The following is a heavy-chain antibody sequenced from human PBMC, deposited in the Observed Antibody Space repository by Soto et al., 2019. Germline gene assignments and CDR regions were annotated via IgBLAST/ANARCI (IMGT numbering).Heavy chain of an antibody. Sequence: GGSLRLSCAASGFTFKSYAMNWVRQAPGKGLEWVSAISGSAGSTYYADSVKGRFTISRDTSKNTLYLQMNSLIAEDTAVYYCAKESSWSPALVMYIWGKGTMVSVSS. V-gene: IGHV3-23*01. CDR3: AKESSWSPALVMYI. J-gene: IGHJ3*02. CDR2: ISGSAGST. D-gene: IGHD1-26*01. CDR1: GFTFKSYA.